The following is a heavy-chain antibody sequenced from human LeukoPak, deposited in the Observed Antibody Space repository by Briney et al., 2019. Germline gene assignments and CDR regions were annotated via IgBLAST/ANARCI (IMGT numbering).Heavy chain of an antibody. V-gene: IGHV3-20*04. D-gene: IGHD2-2*01. J-gene: IGHJ4*02. CDR2: ISWNSGSI. Sequence: GGSLRLSCAASGFTFDDYGMSWVRQAPGKGLEWVSGISWNSGSIGYADSVKGRFTISRDNAKNSLYLQMNSLRVEDTAVYYCANHFACGSTSCPPFDSWGQGTLVTVSS. CDR3: ANHFACGSTSCPPFDS. CDR1: GFTFDDYG.